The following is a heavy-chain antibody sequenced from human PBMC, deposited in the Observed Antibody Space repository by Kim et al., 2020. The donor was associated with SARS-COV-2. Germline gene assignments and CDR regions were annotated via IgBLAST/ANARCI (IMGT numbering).Heavy chain of an antibody. D-gene: IGHD1-26*01. CDR3: ARDLSPSWEPKPFDY. CDR1: GFTFSSYW. CDR2: IKQDGSEK. J-gene: IGHJ4*02. Sequence: GGSLRLSCAASGFTFSSYWMSWVRQAPGKGLEWVANIKQDGSEKYYVDSVKGRFTISRDNAKNSLYLQMNSLRAEDTAVYYCARDLSPSWEPKPFDYWDQGTLVTVSS. V-gene: IGHV3-7*01.